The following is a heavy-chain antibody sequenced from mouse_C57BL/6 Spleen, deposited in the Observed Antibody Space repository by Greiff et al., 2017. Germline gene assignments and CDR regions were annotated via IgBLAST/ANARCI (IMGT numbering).Heavy chain of an antibody. J-gene: IGHJ1*03. V-gene: IGHV1-53*01. CDR2: INPRNGGT. Sequence: QVQLQQPGTELVKPGASVKLSCKASGYTFTSYWMHWVKQRPGQGLEWIGNINPRNGGTNYNEKFKSKATLTVDKSSSTAYMQLSSLTSEDSAVYYCARDSYYGYDHWYFDVWGTGTTVTVAS. CDR3: ARDSYYGYDHWYFDV. CDR1: GYTFTSYW. D-gene: IGHD2-9*01.